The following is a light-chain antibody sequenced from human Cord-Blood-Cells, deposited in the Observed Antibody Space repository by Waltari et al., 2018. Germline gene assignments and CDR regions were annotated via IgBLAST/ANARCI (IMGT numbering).Light chain of an antibody. Sequence: QSALTQPASVSGSPGQSITISCTGTSSDVGGYNYVSWDQQHPGKATKLMIYDVSKRPSGVSNRFSGSKSGNTASLTISGLQAEDEADYYCSSYTSSSTWVFGGGTKLTVL. V-gene: IGLV2-14*01. CDR2: DVS. CDR3: SSYTSSSTWV. J-gene: IGLJ3*02. CDR1: SSDVGGYNY.